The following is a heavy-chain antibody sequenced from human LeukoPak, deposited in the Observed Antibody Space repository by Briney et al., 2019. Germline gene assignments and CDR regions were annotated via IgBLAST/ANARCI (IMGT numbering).Heavy chain of an antibody. CDR2: INHSGST. Sequence: PSETLSLTCAVYGGSFSGYYWSWIRQPPGKGLEWIGEINHSGSTNYNPSLKSRVTISVDTSKNQFSLKLSSVTAADTAVYYCARDDRLGTVAGLDYWGQGTLVTVSS. V-gene: IGHV4-34*01. J-gene: IGHJ4*02. CDR3: ARDDRLGTVAGLDY. CDR1: GGSFSGYY. D-gene: IGHD6-19*01.